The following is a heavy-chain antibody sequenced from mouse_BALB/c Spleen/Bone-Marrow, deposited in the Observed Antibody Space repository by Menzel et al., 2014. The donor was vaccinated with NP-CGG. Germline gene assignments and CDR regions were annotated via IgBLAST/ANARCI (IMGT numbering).Heavy chain of an antibody. CDR2: INPSTGYT. CDR1: GYTFTSYW. CDR3: ASGRVVY. Sequence: QVQLNQSGAELAKPGASVKMSCKASGYTFTSYWMHWVKQRPGLGLEWIGYINPSTGYTEYNQKFKDKATLTADKSSSTAYMQLSSLTSEASGFYLFASGRVVYSGQASLVT. V-gene: IGHV1-7*01. J-gene: IGHJ3*01. D-gene: IGHD3-1*01.